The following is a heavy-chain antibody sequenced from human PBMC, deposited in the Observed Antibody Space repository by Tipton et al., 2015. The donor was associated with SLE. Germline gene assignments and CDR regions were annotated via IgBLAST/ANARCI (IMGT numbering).Heavy chain of an antibody. Sequence: TLSLTCAVYGGSFSGYYWSWIRQPPGKGLEWIGEINHSGSTNYNPSLKSRVTISVDTSKNQFSLKLSSVTAADTAVCYCARGGSGGDAFDIWGQGTMVTVSS. CDR2: INHSGST. D-gene: IGHD2-15*01. CDR1: GGSFSGYY. J-gene: IGHJ3*02. V-gene: IGHV4-34*01. CDR3: ARGGSGGDAFDI.